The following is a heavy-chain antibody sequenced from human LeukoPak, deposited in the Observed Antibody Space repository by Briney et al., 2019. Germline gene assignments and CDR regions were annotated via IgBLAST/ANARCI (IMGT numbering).Heavy chain of an antibody. CDR2: ISSSSSYI. V-gene: IGHV3-21*01. J-gene: IGHJ4*02. CDR1: GFTFSSYS. CDR3: ASAYSGSYYFDY. D-gene: IGHD1-26*01. Sequence: GGSLRLSCAASGFTFSSYSMNWGRQAPGRGLEWVSSISSSSSYIYYADSVKGRFTISRDNAKNSLYLQMNSLRAEDTAVYYCASAYSGSYYFDYWGQGTPVTVSS.